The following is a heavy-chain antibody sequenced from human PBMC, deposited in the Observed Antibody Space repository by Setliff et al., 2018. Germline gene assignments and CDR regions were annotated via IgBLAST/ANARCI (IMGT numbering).Heavy chain of an antibody. CDR1: GFTVSSNY. Sequence: AGSLRLSCAASGFTVSSNYMTWVRQAPGKGLEWVSVIYSGGSTYYADSVKGRFTISRDNSKNTLYLQMNSLRAEDTAVYYCARDLPYDYVWGSYLAWGQGTLVTVSS. J-gene: IGHJ5*02. D-gene: IGHD3-16*02. V-gene: IGHV3-66*01. CDR2: IYSGGST. CDR3: ARDLPYDYVWGSYLA.